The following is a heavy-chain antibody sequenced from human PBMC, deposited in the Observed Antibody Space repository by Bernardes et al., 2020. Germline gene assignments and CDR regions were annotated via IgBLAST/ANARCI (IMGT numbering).Heavy chain of an antibody. CDR3: ARTSPHSAFIVVVTGEWYFDL. D-gene: IGHD2-21*02. CDR2: IYYSGST. J-gene: IGHJ2*01. V-gene: IGHV4-59*01. Sequence: SETLSLTCTVSGGSISSYYWSWIRQPPGKGLEWIGYIYYSGSTNYNPSLKSRVTISVDTSKNQFSLKLSSVTAADTAVYYCARTSPHSAFIVVVTGEWYFDLWGRGTLVTVSS. CDR1: GGSISSYY.